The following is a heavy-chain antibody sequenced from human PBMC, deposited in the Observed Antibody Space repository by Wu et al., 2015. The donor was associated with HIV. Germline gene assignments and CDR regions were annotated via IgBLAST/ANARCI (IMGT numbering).Heavy chain of an antibody. Sequence: QVQLAQSPNEVKKPGASVRVSCKASGYTFTSYGISWVRQAPGQGLEWAGWISAYNGKTNYAQNLQGRITLTTDTSTSTAYMELTSLRSDDTAFYFCATAAVPTAYPYYYNMDVWGSGTTVIVSS. V-gene: IGHV1-18*01. D-gene: IGHD3-10*01. CDR3: ATAAVPTAYPYYYNMDV. CDR1: GYTFTSYG. J-gene: IGHJ6*03. CDR2: ISAYNGKT.